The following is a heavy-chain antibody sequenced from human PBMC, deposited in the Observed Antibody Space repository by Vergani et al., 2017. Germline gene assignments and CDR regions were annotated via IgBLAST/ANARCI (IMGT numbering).Heavy chain of an antibody. D-gene: IGHD5-12*01. CDR2: IYSGGSST. V-gene: IGHV3-23*03. J-gene: IGHJ6*03. CDR1: GFTFSSYA. Sequence: EVQLLESGGGLVQPGGSLRLSCAASGFTFSSYAMSWARQAPGKGLEWVSVIYSGGSSTYYADSVKGRFTISRDNSKNTLYLQMNSLRAEDTAVYYCAKEGTVDTAMVAGYSGYDSPYYYMDVWGKGTTVTVSS. CDR3: AKEGTVDTAMVAGYSGYDSPYYYMDV.